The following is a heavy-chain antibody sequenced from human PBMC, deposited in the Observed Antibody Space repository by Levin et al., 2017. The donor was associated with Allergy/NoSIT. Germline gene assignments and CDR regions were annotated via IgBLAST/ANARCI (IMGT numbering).Heavy chain of an antibody. CDR3: ARQDSMTTATNFDY. V-gene: IGHV5-51*01. J-gene: IGHJ4*02. CDR1: GYSFTSYW. CDR2: IYPGDSDT. Sequence: PGESLKLSCQGSGYSFTSYWIGWVRQMPGKGLEWMGIIYPGDSDTRYSPSFQGQVTISADKSISTAYLQWSSLKASDTAMYYCARQDSMTTATNFDYWGQGTLVTVSS. D-gene: IGHD4-17*01.